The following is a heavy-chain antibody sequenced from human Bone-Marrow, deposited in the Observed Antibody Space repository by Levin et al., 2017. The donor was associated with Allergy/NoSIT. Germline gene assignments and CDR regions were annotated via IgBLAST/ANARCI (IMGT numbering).Heavy chain of an antibody. CDR3: ARGGDSGSFDY. J-gene: IGHJ4*02. CDR1: GFTSSSAW. CDR2: INNDGSDT. V-gene: IGHV3-74*01. D-gene: IGHD5-12*01. Sequence: LSLTCAVSGFTSSSAWMNWVRQGPGKGLVWVSRINNDGSDTIYADSVKGRFTISRDNAKNKVFLQMNSLRDEDTAVYYCARGGDSGSFDYWGQGTLVTVSS.